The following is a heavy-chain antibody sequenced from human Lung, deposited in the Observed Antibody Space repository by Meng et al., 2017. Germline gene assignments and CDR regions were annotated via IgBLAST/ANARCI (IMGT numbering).Heavy chain of an antibody. D-gene: IGHD4-11*01. CDR2: INHSGNT. V-gene: IGHV4-34*02. CDR1: GGSFSDYY. CDR3: ARGPTTMAHDFDY. J-gene: IGHJ4*02. Sequence: QWQLQQAGAGMLKPSASLSLACVVSGGSFSDYYWSWIRKPPGKGLEWIGEINHSGNTNYNSSLESRATISVDTYQNNHSLKLSFVTAADSAVYYCARGPTTMAHDFDYWGQGTLVTVSS.